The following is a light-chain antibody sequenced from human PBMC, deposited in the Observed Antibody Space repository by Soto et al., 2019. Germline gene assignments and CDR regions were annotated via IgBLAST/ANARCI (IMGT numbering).Light chain of an antibody. V-gene: IGKV1-12*01. Sequence: DILMTQSPSSVSASVGDRVTIACRASQDISSWLAWYQQTPGRVPKLLIYATSKLQPGVPTRFSGSGSGTNFTLTISSLHPADFATYYCQQANSFLITFGQGTRLDIK. J-gene: IGKJ5*01. CDR2: ATS. CDR3: QQANSFLIT. CDR1: QDISSW.